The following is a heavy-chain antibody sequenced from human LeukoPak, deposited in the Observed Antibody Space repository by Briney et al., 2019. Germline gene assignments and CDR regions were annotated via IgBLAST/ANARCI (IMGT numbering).Heavy chain of an antibody. J-gene: IGHJ3*02. V-gene: IGHV4-59*11. Sequence: SETLSLTCTVSGGSISSHYWSWIRQPPGKGLEWIGYIYYSGSTNYNPSLKSRVTISVDTSKHQFSLKLSSVTAADTAVYYCARRVSGWYKVVAFDIWGQGTMVTVSS. CDR1: GGSISSHY. CDR2: IYYSGST. D-gene: IGHD6-19*01. CDR3: ARRVSGWYKVVAFDI.